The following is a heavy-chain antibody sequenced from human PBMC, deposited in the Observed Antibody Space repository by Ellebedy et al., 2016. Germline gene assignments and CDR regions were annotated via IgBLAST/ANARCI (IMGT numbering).Heavy chain of an antibody. V-gene: IGHV4-39*07. Sequence: SETLSLTXTVSGGSISSSSYYWGWIRQPPGKGLEWIGSIYYSGSTYYNPSLKSRVTISVDTSKNQFSLKLSSVTAADTAVYYCARGDGGWFDPWGQGTLVTVSS. J-gene: IGHJ5*02. CDR2: IYYSGST. CDR3: ARGDGGWFDP. CDR1: GGSISSSSYY.